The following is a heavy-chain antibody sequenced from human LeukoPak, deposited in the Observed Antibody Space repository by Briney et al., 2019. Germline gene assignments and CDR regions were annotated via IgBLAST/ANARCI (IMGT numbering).Heavy chain of an antibody. V-gene: IGHV3-7*04. J-gene: IGHJ4*02. D-gene: IGHD6-13*01. CDR1: GFTFSSFW. CDR3: AREGSSSSSWYSSY. Sequence: GGSLRLSCAASGFTFSSFWMTWVRQAPGKGLEWVANIRQDGSEKYYVDSVEGRFTISRDNAKNSMYLQMNSLRAEDTAVYYCAREGSSSSSWYSSYWGQGTLVTVTS. CDR2: IRQDGSEK.